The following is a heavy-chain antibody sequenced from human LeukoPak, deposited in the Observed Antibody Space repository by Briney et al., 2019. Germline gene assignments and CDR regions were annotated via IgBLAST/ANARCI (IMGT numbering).Heavy chain of an antibody. J-gene: IGHJ4*02. CDR3: ARHYDILTGPLRY. CDR2: IIPIFGTA. V-gene: IGHV1-69*13. D-gene: IGHD3-9*01. Sequence: SVKVSCKASGYTFTSYAMNWVRQAPGQGLEWMGGIIPIFGTANYAQKFQGRVTITADESTSTAYMELSSLRSEDTAVYYCARHYDILTGPLRYWGQGTLVTVSS. CDR1: GYTFTSYA.